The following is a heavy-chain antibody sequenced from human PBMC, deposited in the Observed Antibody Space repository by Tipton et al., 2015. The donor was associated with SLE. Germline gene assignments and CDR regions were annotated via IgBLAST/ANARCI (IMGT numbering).Heavy chain of an antibody. CDR1: GVSISTYY. D-gene: IGHD3-16*01. J-gene: IGHJ2*01. CDR3: ARQRGYYDGTPFPPWNFDL. Sequence: TLFLTCSVSGVSISTYYWSWIRQSPGKGLEWIGTIHYAGGTYYNPSLRSRLTISVDTSENHYSLNLNSVTAADTAVYFCARQRGYYDGTPFPPWNFDLWGRGTQVTVSS. V-gene: IGHV4-59*08. CDR2: IHYAGGT.